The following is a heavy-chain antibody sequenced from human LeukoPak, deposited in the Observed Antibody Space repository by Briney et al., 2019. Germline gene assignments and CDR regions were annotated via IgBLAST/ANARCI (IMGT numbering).Heavy chain of an antibody. CDR1: GASINNYY. V-gene: IGHV4-59*01. J-gene: IGHJ6*03. CDR2: ISHSGST. CDR3: ARDSAAGSYYYYTDV. Sequence: SETLSLTCTVSGASINNYYWSWIRQSPEKGLEWIGYISHSGSTHYNPSLESRITISVDTSKIHFSLNLTSVTAADTAVYYCARDSAAGSYYYYTDVWGKGTTVTISS. D-gene: IGHD1-1*01.